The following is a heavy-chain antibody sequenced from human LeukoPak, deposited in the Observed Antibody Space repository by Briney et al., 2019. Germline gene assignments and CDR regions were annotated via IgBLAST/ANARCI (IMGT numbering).Heavy chain of an antibody. Sequence: GGSLRLSCAASGFTVSTKYMSWVRQAPGKGLEWVSTLYSGGSTHYADSVKGRFTISRDNSKNMLYLQMNRLRAEDTAVYYCARDSGDYVGTGGDWGQGTLSPSPQ. CDR3: ARDSGDYVGTGGD. V-gene: IGHV3-66*01. CDR1: GFTVSTKY. D-gene: IGHD4-17*01. CDR2: LYSGGST. J-gene: IGHJ4*02.